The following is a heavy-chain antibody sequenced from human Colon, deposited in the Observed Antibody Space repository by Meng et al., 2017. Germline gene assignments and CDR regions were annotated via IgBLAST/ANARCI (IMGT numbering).Heavy chain of an antibody. V-gene: IGHV4-61*08. CDR2: IYYTGTT. J-gene: IGHJ4*02. CDR1: DGSVTITGYY. D-gene: IGHD6-19*01. Sequence: GPLRAPALGLVSPSETLSLTCTVLDGSVTITGYYWSWIRQSPGKGLEWIGYIYYTGTTNYNPSLKSRVTISVDTSKNQFSLKLSSVTPADTAVYFCARDNLLTSGSRFCFDYWGQGALVTVSS. CDR3: ARDNLLTSGSRFCFDY.